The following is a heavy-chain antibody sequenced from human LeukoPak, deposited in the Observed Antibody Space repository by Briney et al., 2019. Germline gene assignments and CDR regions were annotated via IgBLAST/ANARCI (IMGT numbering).Heavy chain of an antibody. V-gene: IGHV1-2*02. Sequence: GASVKVSCKASGYTFTSYGISWVRQAPGQGLEWMGWINPNSGGTNYAQKFQGRVTMTRDTSISTAYMELSRLRSDDTAVYYCASPLGPELRAYWGQGTLVTVSS. CDR3: ASPLGPELRAY. J-gene: IGHJ4*02. D-gene: IGHD1-26*01. CDR1: GYTFTSYG. CDR2: INPNSGGT.